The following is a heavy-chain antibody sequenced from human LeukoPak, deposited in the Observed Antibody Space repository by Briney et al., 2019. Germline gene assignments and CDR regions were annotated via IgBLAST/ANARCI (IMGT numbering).Heavy chain of an antibody. D-gene: IGHD3-10*02. J-gene: IGHJ6*04. CDR2: ISRSSAYI. Sequence: GGSLRLSCAASGFTLSTESINWVRQAPPQGLGWVSSISRSSAYISYAASVKGRFTISRDNASTSLYLQMNSPRAEDTAVYYCAELGITMIGGVWGKGTTVTISS. V-gene: IGHV3-21*01. CDR3: AELGITMIGGV. CDR1: GFTLSTES.